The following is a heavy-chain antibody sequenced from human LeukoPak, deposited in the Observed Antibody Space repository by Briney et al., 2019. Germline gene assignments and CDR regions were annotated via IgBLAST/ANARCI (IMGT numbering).Heavy chain of an antibody. V-gene: IGHV4-38-2*02. CDR1: GYSISSGYY. J-gene: IGHJ6*03. CDR3: ARDTTGTTGGYYYYYMDV. CDR2: IYHSGST. D-gene: IGHD1-1*01. Sequence: SETLSLTCTVSGYSISSGYYWGWIRQPPGKGLEWIGGIYHSGSTYYNPSLKSRVTISVDTSKNQFSLKLSSVTAADTAVYYCARDTTGTTGGYYYYYMDVWGKGTTVTVSS.